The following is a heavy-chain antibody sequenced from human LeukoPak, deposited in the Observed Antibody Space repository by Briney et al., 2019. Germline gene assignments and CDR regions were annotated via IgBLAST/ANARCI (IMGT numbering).Heavy chain of an antibody. J-gene: IGHJ4*02. CDR1: GGSISVSGGSIRSYY. CDR2: IYYSGTT. Sequence: SETLSLTCTVSGGSISVSGGSIRSYYWSWIRQPPGKGLEWIGYIYYSGTTNYNPSLTSRVTISLDTSKNRFSLKLSSVTAADTAVYYCARVIATGGSLYFDYWGQGTLVTVSS. V-gene: IGHV4-61*01. D-gene: IGHD6-13*01. CDR3: ARVIATGGSLYFDY.